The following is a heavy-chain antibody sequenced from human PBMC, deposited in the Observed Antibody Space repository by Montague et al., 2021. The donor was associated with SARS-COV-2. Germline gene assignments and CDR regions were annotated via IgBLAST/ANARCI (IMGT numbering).Heavy chain of an antibody. V-gene: IGHV3-33*08. J-gene: IGHJ3*02. Sequence: SLRLSCAASGFTFSSYEMNWVRQAPGKGLEWVAATWSDGSSKYYADSVKGRFTISRDNSKNTLYLQMNSLRAEDTAVYYCARGPTGWDPFVIWGQGTMVTVSS. CDR1: GFTFSSYE. D-gene: IGHD4-11*01. CDR3: ARGPTGWDPFVI. CDR2: TWSDGSSK.